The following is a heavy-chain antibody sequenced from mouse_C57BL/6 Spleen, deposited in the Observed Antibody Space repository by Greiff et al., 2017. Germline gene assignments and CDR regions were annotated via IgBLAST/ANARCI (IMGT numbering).Heavy chain of an antibody. CDR2: IDPNSGGT. D-gene: IGHD4-1*01. V-gene: IGHV1-72*01. CDR1: GYTFTSYW. Sequence: QVQLQQPGAELVKPGASVKLSCKASGYTFTSYWMHWVQQRPGRGLERIGRIDPNSGGTKYNEKFQSKVTLTGDTPSSTSYMQLSSLTFESSAVYYSAREGWDGFAYWGQGTLVTVSA. J-gene: IGHJ3*01. CDR3: AREGWDGFAY.